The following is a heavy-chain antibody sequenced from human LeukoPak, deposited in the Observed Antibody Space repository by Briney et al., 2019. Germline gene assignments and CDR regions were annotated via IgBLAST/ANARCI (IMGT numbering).Heavy chain of an antibody. D-gene: IGHD2-15*01. CDR2: INPSGGST. CDR3: ARDPGYCSGGSCPRYYYYYYGMDV. Sequence: GASVKVSCKASGYTFTSYYMHWVRQAPGQGLEWMGVINPSGGSTSYAQKFQGGVTMTRDTSTSTVYMELSSLRSEDTAVYYCARDPGYCSGGSCPRYYYYYYGMDVWGQGTTVTVSS. V-gene: IGHV1-46*01. J-gene: IGHJ6*02. CDR1: GYTFTSYY.